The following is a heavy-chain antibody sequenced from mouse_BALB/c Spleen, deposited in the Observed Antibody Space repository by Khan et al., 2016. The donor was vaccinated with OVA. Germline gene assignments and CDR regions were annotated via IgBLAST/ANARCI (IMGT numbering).Heavy chain of an antibody. CDR2: INTHSGVP. Sequence: QIQLVQSGPELKKPGETVRISCKASGYTFTTAGMQWVQKMPGKGLKWIGWINTHSGVPKYAEDFKGRFAFSLETSASTAYLQISNLKNEDTATYVCARSNRYDWYFDVWGAGTTVTVSS. J-gene: IGHJ1*01. V-gene: IGHV9-4*02. D-gene: IGHD2-14*01. CDR3: ARSNRYDWYFDV. CDR1: GYTFTTAG.